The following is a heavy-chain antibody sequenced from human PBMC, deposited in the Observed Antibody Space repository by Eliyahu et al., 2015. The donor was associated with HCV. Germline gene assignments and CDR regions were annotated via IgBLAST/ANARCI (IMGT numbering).Heavy chain of an antibody. D-gene: IGHD3-3*01. J-gene: IGHJ4*02. CDR3: ARHAIPKWYYDFWSGYQANFDY. CDR2: IYYSGST. CDR1: GGSISSSSYY. Sequence: QLQLQESGPGLVKPSETLSLTCTVSGGSISSSSYYWGWIRQPPGKGLEWIGSIYYSGSTYYNPSLKSRVTISVDTSKNQFSLKLSSVTAADTAVYYCARHAIPKWYYDFWSGYQANFDYWGQGTLVTVSS. V-gene: IGHV4-39*01.